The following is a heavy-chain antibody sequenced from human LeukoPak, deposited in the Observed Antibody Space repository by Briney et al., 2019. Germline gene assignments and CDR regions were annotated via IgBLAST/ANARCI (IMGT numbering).Heavy chain of an antibody. Sequence: SETLSLTCTVSGGSMSSGSYYWSWIRQPAGKGLEWIGRIYTSGSTNYSPSLKSRVTISVDKSKNQFSLKLSSVTAADTAVYYCAGTDTSGYDRFDYWGQGALVTVSS. V-gene: IGHV4-61*02. CDR3: AGTDTSGYDRFDY. CDR2: IYTSGST. J-gene: IGHJ4*02. CDR1: GGSMSSGSYY. D-gene: IGHD3-22*01.